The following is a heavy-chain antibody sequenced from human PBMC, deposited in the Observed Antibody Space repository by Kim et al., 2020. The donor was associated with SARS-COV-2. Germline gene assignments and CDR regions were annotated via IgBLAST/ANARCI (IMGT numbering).Heavy chain of an antibody. Sequence: SVKVSCEASGGTFSSHAISWVRQAPGQGLEWMGGIIPINASSNYAQKFQGRVTITADESTSTAYMQLRSLTPDDTAVYYCARVKRSNSRNYYYFYALDVCGQGTTVTVSS. CDR1: GGTFSSHA. CDR2: IIPINASS. CDR3: ARVKRSNSRNYYYFYALDV. V-gene: IGHV1-69*13. D-gene: IGHD2-2*01. J-gene: IGHJ6*02.